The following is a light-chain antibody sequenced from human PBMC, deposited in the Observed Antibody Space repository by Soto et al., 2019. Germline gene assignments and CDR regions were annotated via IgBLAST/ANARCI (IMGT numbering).Light chain of an antibody. CDR2: GAS. CDR3: QQYGSCLST. CDR1: QSVSSSY. Sequence: EIVLTQSPGTLSLSPGERATLSCRASQSVSSSYLAWYQQKPGQAHRVLIYGASSSATGIPDRFSGSGSGSDSTLTISGLLPDDFAVDYCQQYGSCLSTSGPETKVHIK. V-gene: IGKV3-20*01. J-gene: IGKJ3*01.